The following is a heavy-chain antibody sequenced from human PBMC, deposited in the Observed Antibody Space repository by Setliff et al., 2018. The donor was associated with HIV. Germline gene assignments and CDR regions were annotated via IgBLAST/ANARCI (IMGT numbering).Heavy chain of an antibody. V-gene: IGHV4-61*02. CDR2: IYSSGNT. CDR1: GVSINSGNYY. D-gene: IGHD2-15*01. CDR3: ARGYCSGESCYGFRRGAFYYYYYMDV. Sequence: PSETLSLTCTVSGVSINSGNYYWGWIRQPAGKRLEWIGRIYSSGNTNYNPSLKSRVIISGDTSKNQFSLKMTSLTAADTAVYFCARGYCSGESCYGFRRGAFYYYYYMDVWGKGTTVT. J-gene: IGHJ6*03.